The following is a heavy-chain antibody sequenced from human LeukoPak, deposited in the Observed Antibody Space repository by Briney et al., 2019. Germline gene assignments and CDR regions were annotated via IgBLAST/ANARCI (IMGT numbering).Heavy chain of an antibody. V-gene: IGHV1-46*01. CDR2: INPSGGST. D-gene: IGHD3-22*01. J-gene: IGHJ6*02. CDR3: ARDQSRTPYYDSSGLYYYYYGMDV. Sequence: ASVKVSCKASGYTFTSYYMHWVRQAPGQGLEWMGIINPSGGSTSYAQKFQGRVTMTRDTSTSTVYVELSSLRSEDTAVYYCARDQSRTPYYDSSGLYYYYYGMDVWGQGTTVTVSS. CDR1: GYTFTSYY.